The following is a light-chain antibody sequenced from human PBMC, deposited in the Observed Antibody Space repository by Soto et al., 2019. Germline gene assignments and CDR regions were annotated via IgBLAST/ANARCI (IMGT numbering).Light chain of an antibody. V-gene: IGLV2-14*01. CDR1: SSDVGGYNY. CDR3: SSYTSSSKV. J-gene: IGLJ1*01. Sequence: QSVLTQPASVSGSPGQSITISCTGTSSDVGGYNYVSWYQQHPGKAPKLMIYDVSNRPSGVSNRFSGSKSGNTASLTISGLQAEDEADYYCSSYTSSSKVFGTGTKLT. CDR2: DVS.